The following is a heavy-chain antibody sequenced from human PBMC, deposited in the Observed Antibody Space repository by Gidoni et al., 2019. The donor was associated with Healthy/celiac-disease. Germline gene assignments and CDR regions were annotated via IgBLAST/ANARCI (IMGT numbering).Heavy chain of an antibody. Sequence: QLQLQESGSGLVKPSQTLSLTCAVSGGSISSGGYSWSWIRQPPGKGLEWIGYIYHSGSTYYNPSLKSRVTISVDRSKNQFSLKLSSVTAADTAVYYCARAVTIFGVVTTYYFDYWGQGTLVTVSS. CDR1: GGSISSGGYS. V-gene: IGHV4-30-2*01. CDR3: ARAVTIFGVVTTYYFDY. D-gene: IGHD3-3*01. J-gene: IGHJ4*02. CDR2: IYHSGST.